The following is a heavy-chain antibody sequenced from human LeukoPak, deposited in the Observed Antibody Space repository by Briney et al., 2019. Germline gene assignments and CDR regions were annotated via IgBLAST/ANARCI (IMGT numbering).Heavy chain of an antibody. CDR1: GFTFRSHG. V-gene: IGHV3-23*01. D-gene: IGHD3-10*02. CDR3: AELGITMIGGV. J-gene: IGHJ6*04. CDR2: IRGDGITT. Sequence: GGSLRLSCVASGFTFRSHGMNWVRQAPGKGLEWVSGIRGDGITTYYADSVKGRFTISRDNAKNSLYLQMNSLRAEDTAVYYCAELGITMIGGVWGKGTTVTISS.